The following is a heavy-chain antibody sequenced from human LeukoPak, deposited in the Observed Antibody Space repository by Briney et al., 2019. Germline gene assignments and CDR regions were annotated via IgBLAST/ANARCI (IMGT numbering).Heavy chain of an antibody. CDR1: GGSISSGGYC. D-gene: IGHD3-10*01. J-gene: IGHJ4*02. CDR2: IYHSGST. CDR3: ARGKYYGSGSPTKKGPFDY. V-gene: IGHV4-30-2*01. Sequence: SQTLSLTCTVSGGSISSGGYCWSWIRQPPGKGLEWIGYIYHSGSTYYNPSLKSRVTISVDRSKNQFSLKLSSVTAADTAVYYCARGKYYGSGSPTKKGPFDYWGQGTLVTVSS.